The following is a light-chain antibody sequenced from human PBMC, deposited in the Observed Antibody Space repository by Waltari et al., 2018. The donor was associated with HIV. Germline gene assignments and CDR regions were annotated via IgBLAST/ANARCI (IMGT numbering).Light chain of an antibody. Sequence: QSMLTQPPSVSGAPGQRVTISCTGSSSTIGADYDVHWYQQIPGTAPKLLISGNKNRPSGVPDRFSASKSGTSASLTISGLQAEDEADYFCQSYDISLSASVVFGGGTRLTVV. CDR3: QSYDISLSASVV. CDR2: GNK. J-gene: IGLJ2*01. CDR1: SSTIGADYD. V-gene: IGLV1-40*01.